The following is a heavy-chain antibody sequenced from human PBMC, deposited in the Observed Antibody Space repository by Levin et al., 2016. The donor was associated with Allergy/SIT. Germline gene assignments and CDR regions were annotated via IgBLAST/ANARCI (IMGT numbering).Heavy chain of an antibody. V-gene: IGHV4-31*03. CDR3: ARGNPDYGDGLDY. Sequence: SETLSLTCTVSGGSISSGGYYWSWIRQHPGKGLEWIGYIYYSGSTYYNPSLKSRVTISVDTSKNQFSLKLSSVTAADTAVYYCARGNPDYGDGLDYWGRGTLVTVSS. J-gene: IGHJ4*02. CDR2: IYYSGST. D-gene: IGHD4-17*01. CDR1: GGSISSGGYY.